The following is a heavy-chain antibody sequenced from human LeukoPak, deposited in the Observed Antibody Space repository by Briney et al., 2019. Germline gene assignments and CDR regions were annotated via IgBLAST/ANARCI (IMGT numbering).Heavy chain of an antibody. D-gene: IGHD3-9*01. V-gene: IGHV4-30-4*08. CDR1: GGSISSGDYY. J-gene: IGHJ4*02. CDR3: ARGYYDILTGYKWAFAFDY. Sequence: SETLSLTCTVSGGSISSGDYYWSWIRQPPGKGLEWIGYIYYSGSTYYNPSLKSRVTISVDTSKNQSSLKLSSVTAADTAVYYCARGYYDILTGYKWAFAFDYWGQGTLVTVSS. CDR2: IYYSGST.